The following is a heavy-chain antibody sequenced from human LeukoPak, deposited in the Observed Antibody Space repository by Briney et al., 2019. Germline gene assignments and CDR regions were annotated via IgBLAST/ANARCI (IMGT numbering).Heavy chain of an antibody. CDR2: IKSKTDGGTT. V-gene: IGHV3-15*01. J-gene: IGHJ4*02. D-gene: IGHD1-1*01. CDR1: GFTFSNAW. CDR3: TTPSSNWNDGL. Sequence: GGSLRLSCAASGFTFSNAWMSWIRQAPGKGLEWVGRIKSKTDGGTTDYAAPVKGRFTISRDDSNNTLYLQMNSLKTEDTAVYYCTTPSSNWNDGLWGQGTLVTVSS.